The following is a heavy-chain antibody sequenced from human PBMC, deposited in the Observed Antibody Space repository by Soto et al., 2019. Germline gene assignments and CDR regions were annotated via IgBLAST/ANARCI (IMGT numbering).Heavy chain of an antibody. CDR2: IIPIFGTA. CDR3: ARESYYDSSGYGDAFDI. Sequence: QVQLVQSGAEVKKPGSSVKVSCKASGGTFSSYAISWVRQAPGQGLEWMGGIIPIFGTANYAQKFQGRVTITADESTSTAYMELSRLRSEDTAVYYCARESYYDSSGYGDAFDIWGPGTMVTVSS. CDR1: GGTFSSYA. J-gene: IGHJ3*02. D-gene: IGHD3-22*01. V-gene: IGHV1-69*01.